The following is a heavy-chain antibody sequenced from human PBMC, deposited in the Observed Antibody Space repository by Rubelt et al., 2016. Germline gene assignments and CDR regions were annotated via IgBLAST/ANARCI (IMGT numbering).Heavy chain of an antibody. CDR3: ARASSGYYPWLY. CDR2: ITASGTT. D-gene: IGHD3-22*01. J-gene: IGHJ4*02. V-gene: IGHV4-34*01. CDR1: GGSFSSFRGYF. Sequence: QEQLHQWGAGLLKPSETLSLTCGYGGSFSSFRGYFWTWIRQTPGKGLEWIGDITASGTTNYNPSLKSRVSISVDTSKNQFSLRLSSVTAADTAVYYCARASSGYYPWLYWGRGTLVTVSS.